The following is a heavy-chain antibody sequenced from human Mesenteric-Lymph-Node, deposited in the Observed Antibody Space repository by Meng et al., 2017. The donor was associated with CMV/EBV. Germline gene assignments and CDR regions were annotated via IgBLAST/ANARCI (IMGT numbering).Heavy chain of an antibody. CDR1: GFILSIYE. J-gene: IGHJ6*02. D-gene: IGHD4-11*01. V-gene: IGHV3-74*01. Sequence: GESLKISCAASGFILSIYEMNWVRQAPGKGLVWVSRISGDGRSTSYADSVKGRFTISRDNARNTLYLQMNSLRADDTAVYYCARVSSYGLYYGMDVWGQGTTVTVSS. CDR2: ISGDGRST. CDR3: ARVSSYGLYYGMDV.